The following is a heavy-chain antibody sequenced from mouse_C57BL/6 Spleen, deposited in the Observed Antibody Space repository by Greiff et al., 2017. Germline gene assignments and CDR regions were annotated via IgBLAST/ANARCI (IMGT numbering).Heavy chain of an antibody. CDR2: ISNGGGST. Sequence: EVKVVESGGGLVQPGGSLILSCAASGFTFSDYYMYWVRQTPEKRLEWVAYISNGGGSTYYPDTVKGRFTISRDNAKNTLYLQMSRLKSEDTAMYYCARQRGTTVVASYYYAMDYWGQGTSVTVSS. V-gene: IGHV5-12*01. CDR1: GFTFSDYY. J-gene: IGHJ4*01. D-gene: IGHD1-1*01. CDR3: ARQRGTTVVASYYYAMDY.